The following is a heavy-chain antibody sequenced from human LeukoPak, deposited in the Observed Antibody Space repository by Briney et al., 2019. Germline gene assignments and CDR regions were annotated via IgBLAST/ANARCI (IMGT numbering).Heavy chain of an antibody. Sequence: GGSVRLSCAASGFTFSSYGMSWVCQAPGKGLEWVSAISGSGGSTYYSDSVKGRFTISRDNSKNTLYLQMNSLRAEDTAVYYCAKCFGLWFGELFSFDYWGQGTLVTVSS. J-gene: IGHJ4*02. CDR3: AKCFGLWFGELFSFDY. CDR2: ISGSGGST. CDR1: GFTFSSYG. V-gene: IGHV3-23*01. D-gene: IGHD3-10*01.